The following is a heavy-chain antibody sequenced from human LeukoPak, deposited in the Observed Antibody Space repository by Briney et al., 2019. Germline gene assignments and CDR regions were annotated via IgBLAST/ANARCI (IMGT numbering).Heavy chain of an antibody. CDR1: GGSISSGSYY. CDR2: IYTSGST. V-gene: IGHV4-61*02. J-gene: IGHJ6*03. D-gene: IGHD6-13*01. Sequence: SETLSLTCTVSGGSISSGSYYWSWIRQPAGKGLEWIGRIYTSGSTNYNPSLKSRVTMSVDTSKNQFSLKLSSVTAADTAVYYCARGSGYSSSWYEEDYYYYYMDVWGKGTTVTISS. CDR3: ARGSGYSSSWYEEDYYYYYMDV.